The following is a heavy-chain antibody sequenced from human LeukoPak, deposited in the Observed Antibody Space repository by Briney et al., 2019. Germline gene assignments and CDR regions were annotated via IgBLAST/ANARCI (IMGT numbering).Heavy chain of an antibody. CDR2: IYYSGST. V-gene: IGHV4-34*01. D-gene: IGHD3-22*01. Sequence: SETLSLTCAVYGGSFSGYYWSWIRQPPGKGLEWIGSIYYSGSTYYNPSLKSRVTISVDTSKNQFSLKLSSVTAADTAVYYCARDRLYYYDSSGYYSYFDYWGQGTLVTVSS. CDR3: ARDRLYYYDSSGYYSYFDY. J-gene: IGHJ4*02. CDR1: GGSFSGYY.